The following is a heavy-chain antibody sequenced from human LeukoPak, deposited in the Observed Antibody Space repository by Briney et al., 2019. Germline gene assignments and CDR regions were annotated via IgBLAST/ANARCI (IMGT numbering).Heavy chain of an antibody. V-gene: IGHV1-2*02. CDR3: ARGFLGSSWLYYYYYYMDV. CDR2: INPNSGGT. J-gene: IGHJ6*03. CDR1: GHTFTGYY. Sequence: ASVKVSCKASGHTFTGYYMHWVRQAPGQGLEWMGWINPNSGGTNYAQKFQGRVTMTRDTSISTAYMEVSRLRSDDTAVYYCARGFLGSSWLYYYYYYMDVWGKGTTVTVSS. D-gene: IGHD6-13*01.